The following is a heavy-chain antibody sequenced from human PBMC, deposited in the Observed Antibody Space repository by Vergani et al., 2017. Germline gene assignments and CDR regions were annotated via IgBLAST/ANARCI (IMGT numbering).Heavy chain of an antibody. Sequence: EVQLVESGGGLVKPGGSLRLSCAASGFTFSRYSMNWVRQAPGKGLEWVSSISSSSSYISYADSVKGRFTISRDNAKNSLYLQMNSLRAEDTAVYYCARGGKLGIGYYFDYWGQGTLVTVSS. CDR1: GFTFSRYS. V-gene: IGHV3-21*01. J-gene: IGHJ4*02. CDR2: ISSSSSYI. D-gene: IGHD7-27*01. CDR3: ARGGKLGIGYYFDY.